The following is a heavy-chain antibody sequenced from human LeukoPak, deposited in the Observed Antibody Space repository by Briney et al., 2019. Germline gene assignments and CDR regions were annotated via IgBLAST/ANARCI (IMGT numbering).Heavy chain of an antibody. D-gene: IGHD3-22*01. V-gene: IGHV1-2*02. CDR2: INPNSGGT. CDR3: ARDEGGWYYYDSSGYNAFDI. Sequence: ASVKVSRKASGYTFTGYYMHWVRQAPGQGLEWMGWINPNSGGTNYAQKFQGRVTMTRDTSISTAYMELSRLRSDDTAVYYCARDEGGWYYYDSSGYNAFDIWGQGTMVTVSS. CDR1: GYTFTGYY. J-gene: IGHJ3*02.